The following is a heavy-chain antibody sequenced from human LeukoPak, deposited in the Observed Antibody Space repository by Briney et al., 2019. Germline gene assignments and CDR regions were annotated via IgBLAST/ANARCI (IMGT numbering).Heavy chain of an antibody. V-gene: IGHV3-30*02. CDR2: IGYEGVHK. D-gene: IGHD4-23*01. Sequence: GGSLRLPCAASGFTFNNFGMHWVRQAPGKGLEWVSFIGYEGVHKYYADSVKGRFTISKDNSKATLYLQMNSLRPEDTAVYYCAKDLHGGYSSDYWGQGTLVTVFS. CDR1: GFTFNNFG. CDR3: AKDLHGGYSSDY. J-gene: IGHJ4*02.